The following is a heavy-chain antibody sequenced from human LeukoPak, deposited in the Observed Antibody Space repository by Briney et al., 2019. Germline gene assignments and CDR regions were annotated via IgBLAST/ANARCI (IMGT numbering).Heavy chain of an antibody. D-gene: IGHD5-24*01. CDR2: INPNSGGT. V-gene: IGHV1-2*06. CDR1: GYTFTCYY. Sequence: ASVKVSCKASGYTFTCYYMHWVRQAPGQGLEWMGRINPNSGGTNYAQKFQGRVTVTRDTSISTAYMELSRLRSDDTAVYYCARDLTGLRRLQSNWGQGTLVTVSS. CDR3: ARDLTGLRRLQSN. J-gene: IGHJ4*02.